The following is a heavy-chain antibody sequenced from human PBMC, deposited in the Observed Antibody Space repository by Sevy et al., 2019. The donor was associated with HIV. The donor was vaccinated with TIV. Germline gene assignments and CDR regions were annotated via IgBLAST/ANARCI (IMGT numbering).Heavy chain of an antibody. J-gene: IGHJ4*02. D-gene: IGHD4-17*01. Sequence: ASVKVSCKASGYTFTDNFLHWVRQAPGQGLEWMGRMNLKSGGTKYAQNFQGRVTMTRDTSTSTAYMEVSRLRFDDTAVYYGAREAGSTHYGLIDYWGQGSLVTVSS. CDR1: GYTFTDNF. CDR2: MNLKSGGT. V-gene: IGHV1-2*06. CDR3: AREAGSTHYGLIDY.